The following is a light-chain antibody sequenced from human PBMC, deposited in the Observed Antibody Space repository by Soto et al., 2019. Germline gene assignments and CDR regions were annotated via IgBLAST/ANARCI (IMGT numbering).Light chain of an antibody. CDR3: SSYAGSDNPHVV. CDR2: EVS. J-gene: IGLJ2*01. Sequence: QSALTQPPSASGSPGQSVTISCTGTSSDVGGYNYVSWYQQHPGKAPKLMMYEVSKRPSGVPDRFSGSKSGNTASLTVSGLQAEDEADYYCSSYAGSDNPHVVFGGGTKLTVL. CDR1: SSDVGGYNY. V-gene: IGLV2-8*01.